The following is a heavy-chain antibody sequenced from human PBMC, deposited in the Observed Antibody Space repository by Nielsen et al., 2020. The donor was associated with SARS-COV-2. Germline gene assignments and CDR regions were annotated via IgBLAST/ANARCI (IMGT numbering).Heavy chain of an antibody. CDR1: GFTFSSYW. CDR2: IKQDGSEK. J-gene: IGHJ4*02. Sequence: GESLKISCAASGFTFSSYWMSWVRQAPGKGLEWVANIKQDGSEKYYVDSVKGRFTISRDNSKNTLYLQMNSLRAEDTAVYYCAKGSRKTTVTTWVDYRGQGTLVTVSS. D-gene: IGHD4-17*01. V-gene: IGHV3-7*01. CDR3: AKGSRKTTVTTWVDY.